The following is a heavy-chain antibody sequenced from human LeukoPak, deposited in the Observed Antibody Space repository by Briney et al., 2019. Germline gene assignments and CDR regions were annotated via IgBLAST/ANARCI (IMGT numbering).Heavy chain of an antibody. Sequence: PGGSLRLSCAASGFTFSSYSMNWVRQAPGKGLEWVSSISSSSSYIYYADSVKGRFTISRDNAKNSLYLQMNSLRAEDTAVYYCARDNSPTLYYYYYMDVWGKGTTVTVSS. V-gene: IGHV3-21*01. CDR2: ISSSSSYI. CDR1: GFTFSSYS. CDR3: ARDNSPTLYYYYYMDV. J-gene: IGHJ6*03.